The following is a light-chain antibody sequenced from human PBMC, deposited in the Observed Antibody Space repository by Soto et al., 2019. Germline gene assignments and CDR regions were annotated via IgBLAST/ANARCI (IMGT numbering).Light chain of an antibody. V-gene: IGKV1-5*01. J-gene: IGKJ1*01. CDR3: QQYDSYSWT. Sequence: DTQMTQSPSTLSASIGDRVTITCRASRSISNWVAWYQQKPGKAPKLLISDASDLERGVPSRFSGTGSGTEFTLTISSLQPDDFATYYCQQYDSYSWTFGQGTKVEIK. CDR2: DAS. CDR1: RSISNW.